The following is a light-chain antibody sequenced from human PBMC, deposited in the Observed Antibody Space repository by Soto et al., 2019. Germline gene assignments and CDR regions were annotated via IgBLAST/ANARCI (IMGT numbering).Light chain of an antibody. J-gene: IGKJ3*01. CDR1: QIIDIY. V-gene: IGKV1-39*01. CDR2: AAS. Sequence: DIQMTQSLSSLSASVGDTVTITCRASQIIDIYLNWYQHKPGKAPKLLIYAASSLQSGVPSRFSGSGSGTDFTLTISSLQPEDFGTYYCQQANCFPLTFGPGTKVDMK. CDR3: QQANCFPLT.